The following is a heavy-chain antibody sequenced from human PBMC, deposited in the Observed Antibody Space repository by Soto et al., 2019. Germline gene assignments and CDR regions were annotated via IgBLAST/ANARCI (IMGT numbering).Heavy chain of an antibody. CDR2: ISNSGSTS. D-gene: IGHD5-18*01. CDR1: GFTFSDHY. Sequence: QVQLVESGGDLVKPGGSLRLSCAASGFTFSDHYMSWIRQAPGMGLEWVSYISNSGSTSYYADSVKGRFTISRDNPQNSLYLQMNSLRAEDTAVYYCVRGRLDTYGYDDAFDFWGQGTMVTVSS. CDR3: VRGRLDTYGYDDAFDF. J-gene: IGHJ3*01. V-gene: IGHV3-11*01.